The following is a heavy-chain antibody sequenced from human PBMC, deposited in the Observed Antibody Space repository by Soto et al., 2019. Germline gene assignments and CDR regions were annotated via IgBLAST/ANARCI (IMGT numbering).Heavy chain of an antibody. V-gene: IGHV3-7*01. J-gene: IGHJ5*02. CDR3: ARDHVAVVSWFDP. CDR1: GFTFSSYW. CDR2: IKQDGSEK. Sequence: EVQLVESGGGLVQPGGSLRLSCAASGFTFSSYWMSWVRQAPGKGLEWVANIKQDGSEKYYVDSVKGRFTISRDNAKNSLYLQMNSLRAEDTAVYYCARDHVAVVSWFDPWGQGTLVTVSS. D-gene: IGHD2-15*01.